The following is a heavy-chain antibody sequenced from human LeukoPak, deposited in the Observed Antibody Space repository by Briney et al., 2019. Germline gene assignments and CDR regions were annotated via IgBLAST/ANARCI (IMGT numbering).Heavy chain of an antibody. D-gene: IGHD2-15*01. CDR3: ARDAGGHTLFNYYYGMDV. J-gene: IGHJ6*02. Sequence: GGSLRLSCAASGGTFSSYSMSWVRKTQGTGLEWVSASSVSGSSTYYADSVKGRFTISRDNSKNTLYLQMNSLRAEDTAVYYCARDAGGHTLFNYYYGMDVWGQGTTVTVSS. CDR1: GGTFSSYS. CDR2: SSVSGSST. V-gene: IGHV3-23*01.